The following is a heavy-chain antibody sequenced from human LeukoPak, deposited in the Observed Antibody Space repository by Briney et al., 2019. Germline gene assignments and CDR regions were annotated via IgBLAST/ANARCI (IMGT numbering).Heavy chain of an antibody. J-gene: IGHJ3*02. D-gene: IGHD4-17*01. CDR3: ARATTVTKTLDAFDI. Sequence: PGGSLRLSCAASGFTFSSYSMNWVRQAPGKGLEWVSSISGSSSYIYYADSVKGRFTISRDNAKNSLYLQMNSLRAEDTAVYYCARATTVTKTLDAFDIWGQGTMVTVSS. CDR1: GFTFSSYS. CDR2: ISGSSSYI. V-gene: IGHV3-21*01.